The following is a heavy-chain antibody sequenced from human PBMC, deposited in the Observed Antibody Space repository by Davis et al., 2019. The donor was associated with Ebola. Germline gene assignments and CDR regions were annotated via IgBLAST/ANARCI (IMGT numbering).Heavy chain of an antibody. D-gene: IGHD3-16*01. CDR3: ARWDGGLDY. V-gene: IGHV1-46*01. J-gene: IGHJ4*02. Sequence: ASVKVSCKASGYTFTNYYMHWVRQAPGQGLEWMGIINPGVGSKSYAQNFQGRVTMTRDTSTSTVYMELSSLRSEDTAVYYCARWDGGLDYWGQGTLVTVSS. CDR2: INPGVGSK. CDR1: GYTFTNYY.